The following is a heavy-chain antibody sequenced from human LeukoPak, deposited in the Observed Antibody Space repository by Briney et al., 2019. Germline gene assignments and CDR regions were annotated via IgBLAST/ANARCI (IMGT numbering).Heavy chain of an antibody. CDR3: ARDEGNMAPDLSSRY. CDR1: GFTFSSYA. J-gene: IGHJ4*02. CDR2: ISYDGSNK. Sequence: GGSLRLSCAASGFTFSSYAMHWVRQAPGKGLEWVAVISYDGSNKYYADSVKGRFTISRDNSKNTLYLQMNSLRAEDTAVYYCARDEGNMAPDLSSRYWGQGTLVTVSS. V-gene: IGHV3-30-3*01. D-gene: IGHD2/OR15-2a*01.